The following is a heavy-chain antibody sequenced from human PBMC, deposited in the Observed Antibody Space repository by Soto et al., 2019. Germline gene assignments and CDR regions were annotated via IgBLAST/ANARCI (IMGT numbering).Heavy chain of an antibody. CDR3: ARDRGGAHSSYNWFDP. J-gene: IGHJ5*02. CDR1: GGSISSGGYY. V-gene: IGHV4-31*03. Sequence: QVQLQESGPGLVKPSQTLSLTCTVSGGSISSGGYYWSWIRQHPGKGLEWIGYIYYSGSTYYNPSLKSRVTISVDTSKNQFSLKLSSVTAADTAVYYCARDRGGAHSSYNWFDPWGQGTLVTVSS. D-gene: IGHD6-6*01. CDR2: IYYSGST.